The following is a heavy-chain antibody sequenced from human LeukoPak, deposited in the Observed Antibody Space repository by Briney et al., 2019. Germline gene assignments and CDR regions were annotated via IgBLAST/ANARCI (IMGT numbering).Heavy chain of an antibody. CDR3: ASAYDYCSGGSCYPVSGY. D-gene: IGHD2-15*01. V-gene: IGHV4-39*01. CDR1: GGSISSSSYY. CDR2: IYYSGST. J-gene: IGHJ4*02. Sequence: SETLSLTCTVSGGSISSSSYYWGWIRQPPGKGLEWIGSIYYSGSTYYNPSLKSRVTISVDTSKNQFSLKLSSVTAADTAVYYCASAYDYCSGGSCYPVSGYWGQGTLVTVSS.